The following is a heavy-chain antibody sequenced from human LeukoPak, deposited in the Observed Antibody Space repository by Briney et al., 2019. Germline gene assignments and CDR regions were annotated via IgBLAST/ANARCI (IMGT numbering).Heavy chain of an antibody. CDR1: GFTFSSCR. CDR2: IKQDGSEK. V-gene: IGHV3-7*01. D-gene: IGHD3-10*01. Sequence: PGGSLRLSCAASGFTFSSCRMSWVRQAPGKGLEWVANIKQDGSEKYYVDSVKGRFTISRDNAKNSLYLQMNTLRAEDTAVYYCARRAITMVRGVRPYFFDYWGQGTLVTVSS. J-gene: IGHJ4*02. CDR3: ARRAITMVRGVRPYFFDY.